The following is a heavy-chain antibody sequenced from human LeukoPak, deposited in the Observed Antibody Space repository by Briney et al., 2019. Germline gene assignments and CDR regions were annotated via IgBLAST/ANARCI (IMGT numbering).Heavy chain of an antibody. Sequence: GSLRLSCAASGFTFSSYAMHWVRQAPGKGLEWVAVISYDGSNKYYADSVKGRFTISRDNSKNTLYLQMNSLRAEDTAVYYCARDSSRVTMIVVVHNWFDPWGQGTLVTVSS. CDR3: ARDSSRVTMIVVVHNWFDP. CDR1: GFTFSSYA. D-gene: IGHD3-22*01. V-gene: IGHV3-30*04. J-gene: IGHJ5*02. CDR2: ISYDGSNK.